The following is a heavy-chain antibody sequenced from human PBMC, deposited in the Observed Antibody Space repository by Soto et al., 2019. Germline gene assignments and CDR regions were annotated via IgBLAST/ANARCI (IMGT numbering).Heavy chain of an antibody. D-gene: IGHD2-15*01. CDR1: GGSISRYY. CDR2: FYNTGST. CDR3: ARGGWSHDS. V-gene: IGHV4-59*01. J-gene: IGHJ4*02. Sequence: ASETLSLTCTVSGGSISRYYWSWIRQPPGKGLEWIGYFYNTGSTIYNPSLKSRVTISVDTSKNQFSLKLNSVIAADTAIYYCARGGWSHDSWGQGTLVTVSS.